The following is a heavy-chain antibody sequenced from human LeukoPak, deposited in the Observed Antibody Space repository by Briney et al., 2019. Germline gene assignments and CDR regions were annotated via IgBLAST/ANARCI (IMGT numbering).Heavy chain of an antibody. D-gene: IGHD6-13*01. J-gene: IGHJ4*02. CDR1: GFTFSSYG. Sequence: PGGSLRLSCAASGFTFSSYGMHWVRQAPGKGLEWVAVISYDGSNKYHADSVKGRFTISRDNSKNTLYLQMNSLRAEDTAVYYCARCLSIAAAGRNGYYFDYWGQGTLVTVSS. CDR2: ISYDGSNK. CDR3: ARCLSIAAAGRNGYYFDY. V-gene: IGHV3-30*03.